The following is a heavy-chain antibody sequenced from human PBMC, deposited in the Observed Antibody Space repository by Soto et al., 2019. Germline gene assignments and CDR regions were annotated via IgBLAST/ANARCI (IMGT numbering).Heavy chain of an antibody. CDR1: GYTFTSYG. D-gene: IGHD3-16*01. V-gene: IGHV1-18*01. J-gene: IGHJ4*02. Sequence: ASVKVSCKASGYTFTSYGISWVRQAPGQGLEWMGWISAYNGNTNYAQKLQGRVTMTTDTSTSTAYMVLRSLRSDDTAVYYCARESGGIYDYVWGSLWFDYWGQGTLVTVSS. CDR3: ARESGGIYDYVWGSLWFDY. CDR2: ISAYNGNT.